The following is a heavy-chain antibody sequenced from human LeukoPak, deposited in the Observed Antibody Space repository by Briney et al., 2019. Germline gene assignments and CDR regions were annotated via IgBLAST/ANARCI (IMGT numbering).Heavy chain of an antibody. V-gene: IGHV4-59*08. CDR3: ARLGGSHSPHGY. CDR1: GGSISSYY. D-gene: IGHD1-26*01. CDR2: ISYSGNT. J-gene: IGHJ4*02. Sequence: SETLSLTCTVSGGSISSYYWSWVRQTPGKGLEWIGYISYSGNTNYNPSLKSRVTISLDTSKNQFSLNLTPVTAADTAVYYCARLGGSHSPHGYWGQGTLVTVSS.